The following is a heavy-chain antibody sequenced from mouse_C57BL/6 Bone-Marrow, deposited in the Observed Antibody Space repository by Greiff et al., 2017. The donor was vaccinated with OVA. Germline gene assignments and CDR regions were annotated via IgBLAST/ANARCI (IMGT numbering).Heavy chain of an antibody. J-gene: IGHJ4*01. D-gene: IGHD1-1*01. CDR2: IDPYDSYT. CDR1: GYTFTSYW. V-gene: IGHV1-69*01. Sequence: QVQLQQPGAELVMPGASVKLSCKASGYTFTSYWMHWVKQRPGQGLVWIGEIDPYDSYTTYNQKFKGKSTLTVDKSSSTAYMQLSSLTSEDSAVYYCARLCSPFWGQGTAVTVSS. CDR3: ARLCSPF.